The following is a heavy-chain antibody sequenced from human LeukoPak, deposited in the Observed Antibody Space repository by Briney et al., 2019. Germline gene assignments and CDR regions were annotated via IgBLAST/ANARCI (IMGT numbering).Heavy chain of an antibody. CDR1: GGSISSSSHY. CDR3: ARDLFEVVF. J-gene: IGHJ4*02. V-gene: IGHV4-39*07. CDR2: IYYSGST. Sequence: QSSETLSLTRTVSGGSISSSSHYWGWIRQPPGKGLEWIGSIYYSGSTYYNPSLKSRVTISVDTSKNQFSLKLSSVTAADTAVYYCARDLFEVVFWGQGTLVTVSS. D-gene: IGHD2-15*01.